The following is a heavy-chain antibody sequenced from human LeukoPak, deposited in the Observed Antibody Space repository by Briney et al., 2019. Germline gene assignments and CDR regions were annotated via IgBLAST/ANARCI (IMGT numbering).Heavy chain of an antibody. Sequence: ASVKVSCKASGYTFTDYYMHWVRQAPGQGLEYMGCINPNTGDTCYAQKFQGRVSVTRDTSISTAYIELTRLRSDDTALYCCARELAVVNPKKAFDYWGQGTLVTVSS. CDR3: ARELAVVNPKKAFDY. J-gene: IGHJ4*02. V-gene: IGHV1-2*02. CDR2: INPNTGDT. CDR1: GYTFTDYY. D-gene: IGHD2-15*01.